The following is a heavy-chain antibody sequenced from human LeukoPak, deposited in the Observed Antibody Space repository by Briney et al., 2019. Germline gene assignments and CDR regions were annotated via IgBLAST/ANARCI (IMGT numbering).Heavy chain of an antibody. CDR1: GFTSSSYA. Sequence: GGSLRLSCSASGFTSSSYAMHWVRQAPGKGLEWVAVISYDGSNKYYADSVKGRFTISRDNSKNTLYLQMNSLRAEDTAVYYCARDHSSSPGYWGQGTLVTVSS. V-gene: IGHV3-30-3*01. CDR2: ISYDGSNK. J-gene: IGHJ4*02. CDR3: ARDHSSSPGY. D-gene: IGHD6-13*01.